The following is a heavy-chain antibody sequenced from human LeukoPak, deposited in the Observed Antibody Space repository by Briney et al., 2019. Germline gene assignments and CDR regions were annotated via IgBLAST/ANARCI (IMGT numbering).Heavy chain of an antibody. CDR2: IWYDGSNK. Sequence: GGSLRLSCAASGFTFSSYGMHGVRQAPGKGLEGVAVIWYDGSNKYYADSVKGRFTISRDNSKNTLYLQMNSLRAEDTAVYYCARVTDSSGWYWYFDYWGQGTLVTVSS. D-gene: IGHD6-19*01. V-gene: IGHV3-33*01. CDR1: GFTFSSYG. CDR3: ARVTDSSGWYWYFDY. J-gene: IGHJ4*02.